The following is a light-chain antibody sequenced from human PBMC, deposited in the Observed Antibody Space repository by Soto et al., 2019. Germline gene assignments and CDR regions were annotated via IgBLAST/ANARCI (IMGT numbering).Light chain of an antibody. CDR1: QDINSR. CDR2: AAT. V-gene: IGKV1-12*01. CDR3: LQVANFHRT. Sequence: DIQMTQSPSSVSASVGDTVTITCRASQDINSRLAWFQQQPGRPPKYVIQAATMLQSGFPSRFAGSGSGRDFTLTIHTLQHEDSETYYCLQVANFHRTLGQGTKVDLK. J-gene: IGKJ1*01.